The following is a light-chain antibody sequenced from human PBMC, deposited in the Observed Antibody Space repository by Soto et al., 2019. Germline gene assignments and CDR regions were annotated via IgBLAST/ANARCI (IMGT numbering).Light chain of an antibody. CDR1: QSFGSTF. V-gene: IGKV3-20*01. J-gene: IGKJ1*01. Sequence: EILLTQSPGSLSLSPGDRATLSCRASQSFGSTFFAWYQQKPGQAPSLLIYGASSRATGIPARFSGSGSGTDCTPTISRLEPEAFAGYSCQQYASSGTFGQGTKVAIK. CDR3: QQYASSGT. CDR2: GAS.